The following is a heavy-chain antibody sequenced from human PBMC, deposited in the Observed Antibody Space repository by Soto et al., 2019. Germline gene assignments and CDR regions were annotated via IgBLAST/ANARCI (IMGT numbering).Heavy chain of an antibody. V-gene: IGHV3-48*01. J-gene: IGHJ5*02. CDR3: ARIAEEWMAKDSGFDP. Sequence: GSLRLSCAASGFTFSSYSMNWVRQAPGKGLEWVSYISSSSSTIYYADSVKGRFTISRDNAKNSLYLQMNSLRAEDTAVYYCARIAEEWMAKDSGFDPWGQGTLVTVSS. CDR2: ISSSSSTI. D-gene: IGHD3-3*01. CDR1: GFTFSSYS.